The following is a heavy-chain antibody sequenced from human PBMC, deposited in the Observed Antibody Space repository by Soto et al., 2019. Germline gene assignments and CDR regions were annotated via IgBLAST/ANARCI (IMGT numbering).Heavy chain of an antibody. Sequence: SGGYLGLSCAASGFTFSSYGMHWVRQAPGKGLEWVAVIWYDGSNKYYADSVKGRFTISRDNSKNTLYLQMNSLRAEDTAVYYCARGYCSGGSCYSYDAFHIRGQATLVTVS. J-gene: IGHJ3*02. CDR3: ARGYCSGGSCYSYDAFHI. CDR1: GFTFSSYG. D-gene: IGHD2-15*01. V-gene: IGHV3-33*01. CDR2: IWYDGSNK.